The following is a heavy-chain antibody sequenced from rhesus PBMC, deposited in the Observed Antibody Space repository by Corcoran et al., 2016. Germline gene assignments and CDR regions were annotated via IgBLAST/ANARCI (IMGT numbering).Heavy chain of an antibody. CDR3: ARSRDYNFWSGYYPYGLDS. D-gene: IGHD3-3*01. V-gene: IGHV2-1*01. CDR2: IFWDDAK. CDR1: GFSLSTSGLG. Sequence: QVTLKESGPALVKPTQTLTLTCTCSGFSLSTSGLGVGWIRQPPGKTREWLPHIFWDDAKRYSTSLKSRLTISKDTSKNQVVLTMPNMDPVDTATYYCARSRDYNFWSGYYPYGLDSWGQGVVVTVSS. J-gene: IGHJ6*01.